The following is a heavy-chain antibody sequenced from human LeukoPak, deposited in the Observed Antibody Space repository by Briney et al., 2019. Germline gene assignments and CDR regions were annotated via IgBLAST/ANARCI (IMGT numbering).Heavy chain of an antibody. Sequence: PSETLSLTCTVSGGSINNYFWSWIRQPAGKGLEWIGRIFTSGGTDYNPSLKSRVTMSVDTSKNQFSLKLTSVTAADTAVYYCARESRDYDGSGFYHDYWGQGTLVTVSS. CDR1: GGSINNYF. J-gene: IGHJ4*02. CDR3: ARESRDYDGSGFYHDY. CDR2: IFTSGGT. D-gene: IGHD3-22*01. V-gene: IGHV4-4*07.